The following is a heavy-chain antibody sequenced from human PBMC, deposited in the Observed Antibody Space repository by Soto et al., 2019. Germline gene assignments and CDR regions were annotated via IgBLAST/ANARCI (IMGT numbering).Heavy chain of an antibody. D-gene: IGHD2-15*01. CDR2: ISYDGSNK. CDR1: GFTFSSYA. J-gene: IGHJ6*02. Sequence: PGGSLRLSCAASGFTFSSYAMHWVRQAPGKGLEWVAVISYDGSNKYYADSVKGRFTISRDNSKNTLYLQMNSLRAEDTAVYYCARDLNIVVVVAAITHYYYYGTDVWGQGTTVTVSS. CDR3: ARDLNIVVVVAAITHYYYYGTDV. V-gene: IGHV3-30-3*01.